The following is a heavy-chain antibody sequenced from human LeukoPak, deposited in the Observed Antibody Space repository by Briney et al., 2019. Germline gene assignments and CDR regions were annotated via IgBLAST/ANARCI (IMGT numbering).Heavy chain of an antibody. CDR1: GGSVSSGSYC. Sequence: PSETLSLTCTVSGGSVSSGSYCWSWIRQPPGKGLEWIGYIYYSGSTNYNPSLKSRVTISVDTSKNQFSLKLSSVTAADMAVYYCARDPYDFWSGYPYGMDVWGQGTTVTVSS. D-gene: IGHD3-3*01. J-gene: IGHJ6*02. V-gene: IGHV4-61*01. CDR3: ARDPYDFWSGYPYGMDV. CDR2: IYYSGST.